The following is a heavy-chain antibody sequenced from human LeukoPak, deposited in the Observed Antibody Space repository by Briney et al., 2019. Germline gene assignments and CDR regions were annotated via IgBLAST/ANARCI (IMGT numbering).Heavy chain of an antibody. CDR2: IYSGGST. V-gene: IGHV3-66*01. CDR3: ARDAGGYGMDV. J-gene: IGHJ6*02. D-gene: IGHD2-8*02. Sequence: GGSLRLSCAASGFTVSTNYMSWVRQAPGKGLEWVPVIYSGGSTYYADSVKGRFTISRDNSKNTLYLQMNSLRAEDTAVYYCARDAGGYGMDVWGQGTTVTVSS. CDR1: GFTVSTNY.